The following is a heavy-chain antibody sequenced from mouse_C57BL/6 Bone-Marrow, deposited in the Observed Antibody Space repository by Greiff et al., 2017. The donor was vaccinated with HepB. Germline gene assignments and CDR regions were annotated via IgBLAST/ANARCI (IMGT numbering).Heavy chain of an antibody. CDR1: GFTFSSYA. CDR3: AREAGPWFAY. CDR2: ISDGGSYT. D-gene: IGHD3-3*01. V-gene: IGHV5-4*01. Sequence: EVKLMESGGGLVKPGGSLKLSCAASGFTFSSYAMSWVRQTPEKRLEWVATISDGGSYTYYPDNVKGRFTISRDNAKNNLYLQMSHLKSEDTAMYYCAREAGPWFAYWGKGTLVTVSA. J-gene: IGHJ3*01.